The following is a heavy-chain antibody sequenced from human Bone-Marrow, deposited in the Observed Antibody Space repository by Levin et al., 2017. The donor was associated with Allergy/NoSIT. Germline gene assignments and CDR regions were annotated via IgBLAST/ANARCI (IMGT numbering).Heavy chain of an antibody. J-gene: IGHJ1*01. CDR1: GYTFTGYY. CDR2: INPNSGGT. D-gene: IGHD2-15*01. CDR3: ARVGYCSGGSCYRPNQH. V-gene: IGHV1-2*06. Sequence: VASVKVSCKASGYTFTGYYMHWVRQAPGQGLEWMGRINPNSGGTNYAQKFQGRVTMTRDTSISTAYMELSRLRSDDTAVYYCARVGYCSGGSCYRPNQHWGQGTLVTVSS.